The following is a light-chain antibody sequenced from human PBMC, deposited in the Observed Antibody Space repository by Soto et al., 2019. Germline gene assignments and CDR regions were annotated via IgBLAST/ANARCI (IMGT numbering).Light chain of an antibody. J-gene: IGKJ2*01. CDR2: DAS. CDR1: QDISSA. Sequence: AIQLTQAPSSLSESVGDRVTISCRTSQDISSALAWYQQRPGKPPKLLLSDASSLESGVPSRFSGSGSGTGFTLTIISLQPEDFATYYCQQFNDFPGTFGQGTTLEIK. V-gene: IGKV1D-13*01. CDR3: QQFNDFPGT.